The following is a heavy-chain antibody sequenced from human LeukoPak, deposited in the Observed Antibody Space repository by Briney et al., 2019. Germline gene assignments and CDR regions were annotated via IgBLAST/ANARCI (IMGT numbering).Heavy chain of an antibody. CDR1: GITFTSSA. V-gene: IGHV1-58*01. CDR2: IVVGSGNT. D-gene: IGHD3-22*01. CDR3: TAGGYDSSGYYWENFDY. J-gene: IGHJ4*02. Sequence: SVKVSCKASGITFTSSAVQWVRQARGQRLEWIGWIVVGSGNTNYAQKFQERVTITRDMSTSTAYMELSSLRSEDTAVYYCTAGGYDSSGYYWENFDYWGQGTLVTVSS.